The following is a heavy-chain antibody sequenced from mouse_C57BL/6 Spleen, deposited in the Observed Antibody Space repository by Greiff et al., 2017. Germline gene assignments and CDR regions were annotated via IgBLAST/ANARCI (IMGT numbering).Heavy chain of an antibody. CDR2: IDPEDGDT. CDR3: TTNYGSSPWFAY. D-gene: IGHD1-1*01. J-gene: IGHJ3*01. CDR1: GFNFKDYY. V-gene: IGHV14-1*01. Sequence: EVQLQQSGAELVRPGASVKLSCTASGFNFKDYYMHWVKQRPEQGLEWIGRIDPEDGDTEYDSKFQGKATMTADTSSNTAYLQLSSLTSEDTAVYYATTNYGSSPWFAYWGQGTLVTVSA.